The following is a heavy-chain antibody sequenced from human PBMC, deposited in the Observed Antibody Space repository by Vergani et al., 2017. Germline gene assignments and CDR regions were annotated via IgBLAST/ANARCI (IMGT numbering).Heavy chain of an antibody. CDR2: VSTGTKSQ. V-gene: IGHV3-48*01. CDR3: ARTPNCSSTSCYTGMDY. Sequence: QLVESGGGWVQPGGSLRLSCVVSGFDFSSYIMNWVRQAPGKGLEWVSFVSTGTKSQSYAESVKGRFTISRDNSKNTLYLQMNSLRAEDTAVYYCARTPNCSSTSCYTGMDYWGQGTLVTVSS. D-gene: IGHD2-2*02. J-gene: IGHJ4*02. CDR1: GFDFSSYI.